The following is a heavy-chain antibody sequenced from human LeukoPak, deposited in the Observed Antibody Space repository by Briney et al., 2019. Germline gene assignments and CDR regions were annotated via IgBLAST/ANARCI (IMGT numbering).Heavy chain of an antibody. J-gene: IGHJ4*02. CDR2: IYYSGST. CDR1: GGSVSSGSYY. D-gene: IGHD3-9*01. V-gene: IGHV4-61*01. CDR3: PREVFNYDILTGYYRGDFDY. Sequence: SETLSLTCTVSGGSVSSGSYYWSWIRQPPGKGLEWIGYIYYSGSTNYNPSLKSRVTISVDTSKNQFSLKLSSVTAADTAVYYCPREVFNYDILTGYYRGDFDYWGQGILVTVSS.